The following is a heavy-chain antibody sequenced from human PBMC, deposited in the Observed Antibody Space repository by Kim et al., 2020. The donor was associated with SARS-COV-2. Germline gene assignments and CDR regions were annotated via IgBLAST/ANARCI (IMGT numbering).Heavy chain of an antibody. CDR3: ARDYDILTGYYFDY. CDR2: IWYDGSNK. V-gene: IGHV3-33*01. J-gene: IGHJ4*02. Sequence: GGSLRLSCAASGFTFSSDGMHGVRQAPGKGLEWAAVIWYDGSNKYYADSVKGRFTISRDNSKNTLYLQMNSLRAEDTAVYYCARDYDILTGYYFDYWGQGTLVTVSS. D-gene: IGHD3-9*01. CDR1: GFTFSSDG.